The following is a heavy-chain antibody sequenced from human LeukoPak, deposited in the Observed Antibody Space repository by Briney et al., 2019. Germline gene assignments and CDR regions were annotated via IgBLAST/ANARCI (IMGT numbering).Heavy chain of an antibody. CDR2: IYPGDSDT. Sequence: GESLKISCKGSGYSFTSYWIGWVRQMPGKGLEWMGIIYPGDSDTRYSPSFQGQVTISADKSISTAYLQWSSLKASDTAMYYCARLEKNYDILTGYPPEYFDYWGQGTLVTVSS. V-gene: IGHV5-51*01. J-gene: IGHJ4*02. CDR3: ARLEKNYDILTGYPPEYFDY. CDR1: GYSFTSYW. D-gene: IGHD3-9*01.